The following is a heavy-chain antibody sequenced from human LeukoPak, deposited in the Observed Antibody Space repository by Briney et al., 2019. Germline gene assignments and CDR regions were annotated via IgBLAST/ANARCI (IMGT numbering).Heavy chain of an antibody. D-gene: IGHD5-18*01. J-gene: IGHJ4*02. CDR3: ARGRKYSLGSPFDY. V-gene: IGHV3-11*01. CDR2: ISSSGGTI. CDR1: GLTFSDYY. Sequence: PGGSLRLSCAASGLTFSDYYMTWIRRASGKGLEWISYISSSGGTIYYADSVKGRFTISRDNAKNSLYLQMNSLRAEDTAVYYCARGRKYSLGSPFDYWGQGTLVTVSS.